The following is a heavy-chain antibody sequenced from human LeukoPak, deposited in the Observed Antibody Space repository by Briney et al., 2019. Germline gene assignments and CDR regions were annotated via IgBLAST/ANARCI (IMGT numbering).Heavy chain of an antibody. CDR2: IYPGDSDT. J-gene: IGHJ4*02. CDR3: ARHGGYGGNQKAHFDY. V-gene: IGHV5-51*01. Sequence: GESLKISCKGSGYSFTTYWIGWVRQLPGKGLEWMGIIYPGDSDTRYSPSFRGQVTFSADKSTSTAYLQWSSLKASDTAMYYCARHGGYGGNQKAHFDYWGQGTLVTVSS. D-gene: IGHD4-23*01. CDR1: GYSFTTYW.